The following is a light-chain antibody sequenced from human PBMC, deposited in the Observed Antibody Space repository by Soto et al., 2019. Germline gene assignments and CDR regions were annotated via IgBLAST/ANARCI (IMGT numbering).Light chain of an antibody. V-gene: IGKV1-5*03. CDR2: KAS. CDR1: ESISSW. J-gene: IGKJ5*01. CDR3: QQNYSPPPIT. Sequence: QIPQSPFTPSASVGDRVTITCRASESISSWLAWYQQKPGKAPKLLIYKASNLESGVPSRFSGSGYGTDFALTISSLQPEDFATYYCQQNYSPPPITFGQGTRLEIK.